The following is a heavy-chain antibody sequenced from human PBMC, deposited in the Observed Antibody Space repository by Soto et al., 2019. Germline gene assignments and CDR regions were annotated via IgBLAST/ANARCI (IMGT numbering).Heavy chain of an antibody. J-gene: IGHJ4*02. CDR2: IYYSGTT. Sequence: SVIQSLTCHVSGGSLRIRRNYWGWDRQAPGKGLEWIGSIYYSGTTYYSPSLKSRVTISVDTSKNQFSLKLSSVTAADTAVYYCASLMHRTAHFDYWGPGALGTV. V-gene: IGHV4-39*01. CDR3: ASLMHRTAHFDY. CDR1: GGSLRIRRNY. D-gene: IGHD2-21*02.